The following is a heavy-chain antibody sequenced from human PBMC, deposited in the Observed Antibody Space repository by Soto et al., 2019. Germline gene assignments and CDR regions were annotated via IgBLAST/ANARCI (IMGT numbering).Heavy chain of an antibody. CDR2: ISPHNGNT. V-gene: IGHV1-18*01. D-gene: IGHD4-17*01. J-gene: IGHJ1*01. CDR1: GYIFTSSG. CDR3: ARDRRDYPAPAGH. Sequence: QVQLVQSGAEVKKPGASVKVSCKASGYIFTSSGITWVRQAPGQGLEWMGWISPHNGNTNYAQKLQGRVTMTTDTSTSTAYMELRSLRSDDTAVYYCARDRRDYPAPAGHWGQGTLVTVSS.